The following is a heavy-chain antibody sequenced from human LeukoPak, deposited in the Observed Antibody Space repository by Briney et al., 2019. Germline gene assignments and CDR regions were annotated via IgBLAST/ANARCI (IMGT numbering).Heavy chain of an antibody. CDR1: GFTFSSYA. D-gene: IGHD2-2*01. V-gene: IGHV3-23*01. Sequence: GGSLRLSCAASGFTFSSYAMTWVRQAPGKGLDWVSGISGSGTTTYSADSVRGRFTISRDNSKNTLHLQMNSLRAEDTAVYYCAKSRDGYCSSTSCSKFDSWGQGTLVTVSS. CDR3: AKSRDGYCSSTSCSKFDS. CDR2: ISGSGTTT. J-gene: IGHJ4*02.